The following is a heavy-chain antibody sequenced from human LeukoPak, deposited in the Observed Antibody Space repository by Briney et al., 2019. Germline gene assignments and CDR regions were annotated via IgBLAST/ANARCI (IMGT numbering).Heavy chain of an antibody. CDR1: GFTFSSYS. CDR2: ISSSSSYI. Sequence: GGSLRLSCAASGFTFSSYSMNWVRQAPGKGLESVSSISSSSSYIYYADSVKGRFTISRDNAKNSLYLQMNSLRAEDTAVYYCARARGVYYFDYWGQGTLVTVSS. CDR3: ARARGVYYFDY. V-gene: IGHV3-21*01. D-gene: IGHD5/OR15-5a*01. J-gene: IGHJ4*02.